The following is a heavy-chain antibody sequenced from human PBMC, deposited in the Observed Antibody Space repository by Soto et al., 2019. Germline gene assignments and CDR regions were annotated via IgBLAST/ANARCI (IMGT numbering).Heavy chain of an antibody. CDR3: ARPVGVEQQLVHDAFDL. CDR1: GGSISSYY. CDR2: IYYSGST. D-gene: IGHD6-13*01. J-gene: IGHJ3*01. V-gene: IGHV4-59*08. Sequence: PSETLSLTCTVSGGSISSYYWSWIRQPPGKGLEWIGYIYYSGSTNYNPSLKSRVTISVDTSKNQFSLKVNSVTAADTAVYYCARPVGVEQQLVHDAFDLWGQGTMVTVSS.